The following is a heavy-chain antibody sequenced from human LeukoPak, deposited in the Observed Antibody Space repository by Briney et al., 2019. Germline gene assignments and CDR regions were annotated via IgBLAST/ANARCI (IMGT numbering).Heavy chain of an antibody. J-gene: IGHJ5*02. Sequence: ASVKVSCKASGYTFTSYAMNWVRQAPGQGLEWMGWINTNTGNPTYAQGFTGRFVFSLDTSVSTAYLQISSLKAEDTAVYYCARGGGFGYCSGGSCYLNWFDPWGQGTLVTVSS. CDR3: ARGGGFGYCSGGSCYLNWFDP. D-gene: IGHD2-15*01. CDR1: GYTFTSYA. V-gene: IGHV7-4-1*02. CDR2: INTNTGNP.